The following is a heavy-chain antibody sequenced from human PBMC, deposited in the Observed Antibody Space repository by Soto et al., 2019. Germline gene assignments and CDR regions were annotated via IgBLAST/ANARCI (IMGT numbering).Heavy chain of an antibody. CDR3: ARVPQTYMITFGGTRYYYYMVV. V-gene: IGHV4-59*01. D-gene: IGHD3-16*01. CDR1: GGSISSYY. Sequence: TLSLTCTVSGGSISSYYWSWIRQPPGKGLEWIGNIYYSGSTNYNPSLKSRVTISVDTSKNQFSLKLSSVTAADTAVYYCARVPQTYMITFGGTRYYYYMVVGGKETTITVSS. CDR2: IYYSGST. J-gene: IGHJ6*03.